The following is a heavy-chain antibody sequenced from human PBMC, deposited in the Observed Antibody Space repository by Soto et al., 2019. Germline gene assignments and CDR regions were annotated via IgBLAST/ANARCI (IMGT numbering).Heavy chain of an antibody. V-gene: IGHV1-46*01. CDR1: GYIFSNYY. Sequence: ASVKVSCKASGYIFSNYYMHWVRQAPGQGLEWMGVFNPSGDATHYAQSFQGRVSVTRDTSTSTVYMELRSLRSDDTAVYYCARVVPGAEAWFGPWGQGTLVTVSS. CDR2: FNPSGDAT. J-gene: IGHJ5*02. D-gene: IGHD2-2*01. CDR3: ARVVPGAEAWFGP.